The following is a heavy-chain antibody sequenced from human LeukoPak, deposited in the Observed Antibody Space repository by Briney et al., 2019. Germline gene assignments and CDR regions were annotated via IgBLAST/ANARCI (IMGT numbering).Heavy chain of an antibody. J-gene: IGHJ5*02. V-gene: IGHV3-23*01. Sequence: GGSLRLSCAASGFTFSSYAMSWVRQAPGKGLGWVSAISGSGGSTYYADSVKGRFTISRDNSKNTLYLQMNSLRAEDTAVYYCAKDTRAYYDFSFWFDPWGQGTLVTVSS. CDR3: AKDTRAYYDFSFWFDP. CDR1: GFTFSSYA. D-gene: IGHD3-3*01. CDR2: ISGSGGST.